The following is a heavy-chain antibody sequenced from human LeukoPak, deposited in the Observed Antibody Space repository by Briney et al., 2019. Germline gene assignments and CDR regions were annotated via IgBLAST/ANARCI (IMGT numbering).Heavy chain of an antibody. J-gene: IGHJ6*03. CDR1: GFTFSSYW. V-gene: IGHV3-7*01. Sequence: GGSLRLSCAASGFTFSSYWMSWVRQAPGKGLEWVANIKQDGSEKYYVDSVKGRFTISRDNAKNSLYLQMNSLRAEDTAVYYCARGGDYYGHPLLYYYYYMDVWGKGTTVTVSS. CDR2: IKQDGSEK. D-gene: IGHD3-10*01. CDR3: ARGGDYYGHPLLYYYYYMDV.